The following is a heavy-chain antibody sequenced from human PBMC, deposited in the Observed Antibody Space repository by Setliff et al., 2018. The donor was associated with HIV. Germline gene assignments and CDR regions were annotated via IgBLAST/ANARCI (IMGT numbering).Heavy chain of an antibody. V-gene: IGHV3-30*02. CDR2: INYDESSE. J-gene: IGHJ3*02. Sequence: GSLRLSCAASGFTSSVHGMHWVRQAPGKGLEWVAFINYDESSEYYADSVKGRVSISRDNSKNTVDLHMNSLRTEDTAVYYCAKDGDYRKGDYDDFDIWGLGTMVTVSS. CDR3: AKDGDYRKGDYDDFDI. D-gene: IGHD3-16*01. CDR1: GFTSSVHG.